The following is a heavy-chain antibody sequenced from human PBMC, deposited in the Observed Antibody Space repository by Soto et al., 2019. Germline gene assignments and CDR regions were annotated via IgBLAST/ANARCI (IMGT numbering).Heavy chain of an antibody. CDR1: GYTFTSYA. Sequence: ASVKVSCKDSGYTFTSYAMHWVRQAPGQRLEWMGWINAGNGNTKYSQKFQGRVTITRDTSASTAYMELSSLRSEDTAVYYCATSPADITGTADYWGQGTLVTVSS. V-gene: IGHV1-3*01. CDR3: ATSPADITGTADY. D-gene: IGHD1-20*01. CDR2: INAGNGNT. J-gene: IGHJ4*02.